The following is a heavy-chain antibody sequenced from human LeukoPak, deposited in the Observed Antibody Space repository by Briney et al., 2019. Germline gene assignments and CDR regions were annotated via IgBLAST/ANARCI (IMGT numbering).Heavy chain of an antibody. D-gene: IGHD3-22*01. CDR3: TRDQYYYDSSGYYFLDY. CDR2: IRSKAYGGTT. CDR1: GFTLGDYA. Sequence: PGRSLTLSCTASGFTLGDYAMRWVRHAPGKGLEWVGFIRSKAYGGTTEYAASVKGRFTISRDDSKSIAYLQMNSLKTEDTAVYYCTRDQYYYDSSGYYFLDYWGQGTLVTVAS. J-gene: IGHJ4*02. V-gene: IGHV3-49*04.